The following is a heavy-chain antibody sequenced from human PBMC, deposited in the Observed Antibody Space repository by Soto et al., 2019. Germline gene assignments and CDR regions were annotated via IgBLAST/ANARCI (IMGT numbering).Heavy chain of an antibody. Sequence: QVQLVQSGAEVKKPGSSVKVSCKASGGTFSSYAISWVRQAPGQGLEWMGGIIPIFGTANYAQKFQGRVTITADESTSTAYMVLSSLRSEDTAVYYCARDLHMVRGVPTGYFDYWGQGTLVTVSS. CDR1: GGTFSSYA. V-gene: IGHV1-69*01. CDR3: ARDLHMVRGVPTGYFDY. J-gene: IGHJ4*02. CDR2: IIPIFGTA. D-gene: IGHD3-10*01.